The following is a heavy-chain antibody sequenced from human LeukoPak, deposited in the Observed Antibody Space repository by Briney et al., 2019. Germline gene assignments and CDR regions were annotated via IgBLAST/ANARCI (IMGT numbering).Heavy chain of an antibody. J-gene: IGHJ6*03. CDR2: IYTSGGT. CDR3: AREDCSSTSCYTFYYYYMDV. D-gene: IGHD2-2*02. Sequence: SETLSLTCTVSGGSVSSYYWTWIRQPPGKGLEWIGYIYTSGGTNYNPSLSSRVTISVDTSKNQFSLILSSMTAADTAVYYCAREDCSSTSCYTFYYYYMDVWGKGTTVTVSS. CDR1: GGSVSSYY. V-gene: IGHV4-4*09.